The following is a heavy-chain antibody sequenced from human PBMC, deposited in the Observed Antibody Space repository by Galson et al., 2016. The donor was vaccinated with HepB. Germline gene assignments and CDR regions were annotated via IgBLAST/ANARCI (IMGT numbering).Heavy chain of an antibody. CDR2: IKHDGSEK. Sequence: SLRLSCAASGFTFTNYWMNWVRQSPGKGLEWVANIKHDGSEKYYVDSVKGRFTISRDNAKNSVYLQMNSLRVEDTAVYYCTSGEVWGQGTLVTVSS. D-gene: IGHD3-10*01. V-gene: IGHV3-7*01. CDR3: TSGEV. J-gene: IGHJ4*02. CDR1: GFTFTNYW.